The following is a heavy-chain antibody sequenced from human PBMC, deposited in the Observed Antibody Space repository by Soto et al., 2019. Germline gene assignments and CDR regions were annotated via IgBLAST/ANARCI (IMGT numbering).Heavy chain of an antibody. D-gene: IGHD3-16*02. CDR3: AREGGGIPYYGMDV. CDR2: VHNSGYT. Sequence: PSETLSLTCTVSCGSVSSGSFHWSWIRQPPGKGLEWIGFVHNSGYTDYNPSLKGRVTISGDTSNNQFSLKLTAVTTADTAVYYCAREGGGIPYYGMDVWGRGTTVTVSS. V-gene: IGHV4-61*01. CDR1: CGSVSSGSFH. J-gene: IGHJ6*02.